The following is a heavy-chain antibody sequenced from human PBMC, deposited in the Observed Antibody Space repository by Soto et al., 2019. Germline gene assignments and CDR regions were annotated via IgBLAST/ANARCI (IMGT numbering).Heavy chain of an antibody. Sequence: EVQLVESGGGLVKPGGSLRLSCAASGFTFSSYSMNWVRQAPGKGLEWVSSISSSSSYIYYADSVKGRFTISRDNAKKSPYLQMNSLRAEDTDVYYCARDQPGYSYGYGLGYWGQGTQVTVSS. J-gene: IGHJ4*02. CDR1: GFTFSSYS. D-gene: IGHD5-18*01. CDR2: ISSSSSYI. CDR3: ARDQPGYSYGYGLGY. V-gene: IGHV3-21*01.